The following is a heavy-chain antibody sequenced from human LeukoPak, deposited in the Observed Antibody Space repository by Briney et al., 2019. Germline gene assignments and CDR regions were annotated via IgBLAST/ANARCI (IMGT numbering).Heavy chain of an antibody. Sequence: TGGSLRLSCAASGFSFSSYAIHWVRQAPGKGLEWVAGISYDGSNKYYADSVKGRFTISRDNSKNTLYLQMNSLRVEDTAVYSCAQDIRIEQVPGLGPGSWGQGTLVTVSS. CDR3: AQDIRIEQVPGLGPGS. CDR1: GFSFSSYA. V-gene: IGHV3-30-3*01. CDR2: ISYDGSNK. J-gene: IGHJ5*02. D-gene: IGHD2-21*01.